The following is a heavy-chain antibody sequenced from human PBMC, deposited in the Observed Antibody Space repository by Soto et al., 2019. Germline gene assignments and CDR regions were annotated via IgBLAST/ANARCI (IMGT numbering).Heavy chain of an antibody. CDR2: IAYDGSKT. CDR3: ARWVGGSMFDNSGKYDS. V-gene: IGHV3-30*03. CDR1: GLTFSSSG. D-gene: IGHD3-22*01. Sequence: QVQLVESGGGVVQPGRSLRLTCAASGLTFSSSGMHWVRQAPGKGLEWVALIAYDGSKTYYGDSVRGRFTISRDNSENTLFLQMNSLRAEDTAVYCCARWVGGSMFDNSGKYDSWGQGTLVTVSS. J-gene: IGHJ5*01.